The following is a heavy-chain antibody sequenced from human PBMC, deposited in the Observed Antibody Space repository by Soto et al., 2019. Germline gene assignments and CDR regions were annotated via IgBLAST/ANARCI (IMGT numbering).Heavy chain of an antibody. Sequence: GGSLRLSCAASGFTFSSYAMHWVRQAPGKGLEWVAVISYDGSNKYYADSVKGRFTISRDNSKNTLYLQMNSLRAEDTAVYYCARENIHNYGMDVWGQGTTVTVSS. CDR2: ISYDGSNK. CDR3: ARENIHNYGMDV. CDR1: GFTFSSYA. V-gene: IGHV3-30-3*01. J-gene: IGHJ6*02.